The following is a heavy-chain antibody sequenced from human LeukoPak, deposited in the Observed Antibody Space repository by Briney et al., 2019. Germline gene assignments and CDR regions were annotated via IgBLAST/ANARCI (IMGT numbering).Heavy chain of an antibody. CDR1: GGSISSSSYY. D-gene: IGHD3-22*01. V-gene: IGHV4-39*01. CDR3: ARQAYYDSSGYLSKALDY. CDR2: IYYSGST. Sequence: PETLSLTCTVSGGSISSSSYYWGWIRQPPGKGLEWIGSIYYSGSTYYNPSLKSRVTISVDTSKSQFSLKLSSVTAADTAVYYCARQAYYDSSGYLSKALDYWGQGTLVTVSS. J-gene: IGHJ4*02.